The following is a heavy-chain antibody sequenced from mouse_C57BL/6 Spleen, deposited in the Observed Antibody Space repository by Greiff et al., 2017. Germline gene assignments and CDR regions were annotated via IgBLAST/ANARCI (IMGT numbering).Heavy chain of an antibody. V-gene: IGHV1-85*01. CDR3: ARGDYYGPFAY. D-gene: IGHD1-1*01. CDR2: IYPRDGST. Sequence: QVQLQQSGPELVKPGASVKLSCKASGYTFTSYDISWVKQRPGQGLEWIGWIYPRDGSTKYNEKFKGKATLTVDTSSSTAYMELHSLTSEDSAVYFCARGDYYGPFAYWGQGTLVTVSA. J-gene: IGHJ3*01. CDR1: GYTFTSYD.